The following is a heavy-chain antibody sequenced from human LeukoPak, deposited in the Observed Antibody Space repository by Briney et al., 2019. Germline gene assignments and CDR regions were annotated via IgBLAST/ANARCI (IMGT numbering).Heavy chain of an antibody. CDR3: ATQDIVATILFDY. V-gene: IGHV4-30-4*01. Sequence: PSETLSLTCTVSGGSISSGDYYWSWFRQPPGKGLEWIGYIYYSGSTYYNPSLKSRVTISVDTSKNQFSLKLSSVTAADTAVYYCATQDIVATILFDYWGQGTLVTVSS. D-gene: IGHD5-12*01. J-gene: IGHJ4*02. CDR2: IYYSGST. CDR1: GGSISSGDYY.